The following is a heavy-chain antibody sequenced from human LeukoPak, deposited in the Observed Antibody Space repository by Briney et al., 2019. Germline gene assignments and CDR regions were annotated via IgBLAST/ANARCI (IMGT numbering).Heavy chain of an antibody. J-gene: IGHJ5*02. CDR1: GYTFTSYG. CDR2: ISAYNGNT. Sequence: ASVKVSCKASGYTFTSYGISWVRQAPGQGLEWMGWISAYNGNTNYAQKLQGRVTMTTDTSTSTAYMELRSLRSDDTAVYYCARVIGYSGYDFWFDPWGQGTLVTVSS. D-gene: IGHD5-12*01. CDR3: ARVIGYSGYDFWFDP. V-gene: IGHV1-18*01.